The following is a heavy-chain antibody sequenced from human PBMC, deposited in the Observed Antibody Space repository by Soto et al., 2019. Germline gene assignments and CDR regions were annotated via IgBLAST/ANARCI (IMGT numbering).Heavy chain of an antibody. CDR2: INPSSGNI. CDR3: ARGPDWGSYYLLDY. Sequence: XSVKVSCKASVYIFTTYVMHWVRQATGHGLEWMGLINPSSGNIGYAQRFQGRVTMTRDTAIRTAYMEVSSLRSDDTAVYYCARGPDWGSYYLLDYWGQGTLVTVSS. CDR1: VYIFTTYV. D-gene: IGHD3-16*01. V-gene: IGHV1-8*01. J-gene: IGHJ4*02.